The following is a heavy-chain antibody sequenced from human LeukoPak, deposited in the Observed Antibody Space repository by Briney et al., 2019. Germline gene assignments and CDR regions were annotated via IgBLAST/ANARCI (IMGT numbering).Heavy chain of an antibody. D-gene: IGHD1-26*01. CDR2: TYYRSKWYS. Sequence: SQTLSLTCAISGDSVSSNSAAWNWIRQSPSRGLEWLGRTYYRSKWYSDYAGSVKSRITINPDTSKNRISLQLNFVTPEDTAMYYCAREGGSGTYSVFDYWGQGILVTVSS. CDR3: AREGGSGTYSVFDY. J-gene: IGHJ4*02. V-gene: IGHV6-1*01. CDR1: GDSVSSNSAA.